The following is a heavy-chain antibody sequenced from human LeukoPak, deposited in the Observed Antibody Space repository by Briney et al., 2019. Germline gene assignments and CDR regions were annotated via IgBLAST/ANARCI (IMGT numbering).Heavy chain of an antibody. CDR3: AKAGNLWGYYGMDV. V-gene: IGHV3-11*05. CDR1: GFTFSDYY. D-gene: IGHD3-16*01. CDR2: ISSSSSYT. Sequence: GGSLRLSCAASGFTFSDYYMSWIRQAPGKGLEWVSYISSSSSYTNYADSVKGRFTISRDNSKNTLYLQMNSLRAEDTAVYYCAKAGNLWGYYGMDVWGQGTTVTVSS. J-gene: IGHJ6*02.